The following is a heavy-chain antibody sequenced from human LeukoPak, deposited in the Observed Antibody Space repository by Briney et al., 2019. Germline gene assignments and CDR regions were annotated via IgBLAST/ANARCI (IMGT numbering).Heavy chain of an antibody. CDR3: AKGSSSSGWYGVDDY. CDR2: ISYDGSNK. CDR1: GLTFSYYG. D-gene: IGHD6-19*01. V-gene: IGHV3-30*18. Sequence: AGSLRLSCAASGLTFSYYGMHWVRPATGQGLGWVAVISYDGSNKYYADSVKGRFTISRDNSKNTLYLQMNSLRAEETAVYYCAKGSSSSGWYGVDDYWGQGTLVTVSS. J-gene: IGHJ4*02.